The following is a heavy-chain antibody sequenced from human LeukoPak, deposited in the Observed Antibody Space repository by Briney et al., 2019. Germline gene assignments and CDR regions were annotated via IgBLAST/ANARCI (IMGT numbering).Heavy chain of an antibody. CDR1: GFTFSSYG. CDR3: ANGAAAGSYFDY. V-gene: IGHV3-33*06. CDR2: ILSDGSKE. Sequence: GGSLRLSCAASGFTFSSYGMHWVRQAPGKGLEWVAVILSDGSKEFYTDSVKGRFTISRDNSKNTLYLQMNSLRAEDTAVYYCANGAAAGSYFDYWGQGTLVTVSS. D-gene: IGHD6-13*01. J-gene: IGHJ4*02.